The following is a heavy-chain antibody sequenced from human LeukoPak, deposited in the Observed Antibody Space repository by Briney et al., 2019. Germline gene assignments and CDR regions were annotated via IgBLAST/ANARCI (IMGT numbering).Heavy chain of an antibody. V-gene: IGHV1-46*01. D-gene: IGHD3-10*01. CDR1: GYTFTSYY. CDR2: INPSCGST. J-gene: IGHJ6*02. CDR3: ARDFGYYGSGSYTYYYYYGMDV. Sequence: GASVNVSCKASGYTFTSYYRHWVRQAPAQGLDWMGIINPSCGSTSYAQKFQGRGTTTKDTSTSTVYMELSSMRSEDTAVYYCARDFGYYGSGSYTYYYYYGMDVWGQGTTVTVSS.